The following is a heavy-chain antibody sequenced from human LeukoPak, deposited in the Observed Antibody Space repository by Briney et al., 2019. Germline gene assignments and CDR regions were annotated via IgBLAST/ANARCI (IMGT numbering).Heavy chain of an antibody. CDR2: IWYDGSNK. D-gene: IGHD6-13*01. CDR3: ARRGSSSSWYYYYYGMDV. Sequence: GGSLRLSCAASGFTFSSYGMHWVRQAPGKGLEGVAVIWYDGSNKYYADSVKGRFTISRDNSKNTLYLQMNSLRAEDTAVYYCARRGSSSSWYYYYYGMDVWGQGTTVTVSS. J-gene: IGHJ6*02. V-gene: IGHV3-33*01. CDR1: GFTFSSYG.